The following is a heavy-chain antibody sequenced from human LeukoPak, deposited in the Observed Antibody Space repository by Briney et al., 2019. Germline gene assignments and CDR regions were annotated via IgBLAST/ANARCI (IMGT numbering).Heavy chain of an antibody. Sequence: SETLSLTCTVSGGSISSYYWSWIRQPPGKRLEWIGYIYYSGSTNYNPSLKSRVTISVDTSKNQFSLKLSSVTAADTAVYYCARDGSPYYYDSSGYPSVIFDYWGQGTLVTVSS. V-gene: IGHV4-59*01. D-gene: IGHD3-22*01. CDR3: ARDGSPYYYDSSGYPSVIFDY. CDR2: IYYSGST. CDR1: GGSISSYY. J-gene: IGHJ4*02.